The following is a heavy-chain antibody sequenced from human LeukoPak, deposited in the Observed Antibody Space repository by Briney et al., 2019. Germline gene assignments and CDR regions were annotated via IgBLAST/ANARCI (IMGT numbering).Heavy chain of an antibody. V-gene: IGHV1-46*01. Sequence: ASVKVSCKASGYTFTSYYMHWVRQAPGQGLEWMGIINPSGGSTSYAQKFQGRVTMTRDTSTSTVYMELSSPRSEDTAVYYCARDSGYGSGSYYYYYGMDVWGQGTTVTVSS. CDR2: INPSGGST. CDR3: ARDSGYGSGSYYYYYGMDV. J-gene: IGHJ6*02. CDR1: GYTFTSYY. D-gene: IGHD3-10*01.